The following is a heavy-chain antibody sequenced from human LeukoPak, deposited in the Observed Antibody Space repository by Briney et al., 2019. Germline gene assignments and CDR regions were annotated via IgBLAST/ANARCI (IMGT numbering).Heavy chain of an antibody. CDR3: ARLIGDRTIYDY. V-gene: IGHV3-7*01. D-gene: IGHD6-6*01. CDR2: INQGGSET. CDR1: GFTFRTYW. Sequence: PGGSLRLSCAASGFTFRTYWMSWVRQAPGKGLEWVASINQGGSETYYVESVKGRFTISRDNAMNSFFLQMSSLRAEDTAVYYCARLIGDRTIYDYWGQGTLVTVSS. J-gene: IGHJ4*02.